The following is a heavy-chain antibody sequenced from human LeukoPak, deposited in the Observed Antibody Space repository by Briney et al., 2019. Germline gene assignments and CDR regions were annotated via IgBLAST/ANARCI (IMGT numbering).Heavy chain of an antibody. D-gene: IGHD5-24*01. J-gene: IGHJ4*02. CDR1: GYTFTGYY. CDR3: ARVVVRDANNYKDY. V-gene: IGHV1-2*02. CDR2: INPNSGGT. Sequence: ASVKVSCKASGYTFTGYYMHWVRQAPGQGLEWMGWINPNSGGTNYAQKFQGRVTMTRDTAISTAYMELSRLRSDDTAVYYCARVVVRDANNYKDYWGQGTLVTVSS.